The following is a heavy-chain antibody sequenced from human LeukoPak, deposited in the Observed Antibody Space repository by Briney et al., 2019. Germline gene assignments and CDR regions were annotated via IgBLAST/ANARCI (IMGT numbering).Heavy chain of an antibody. CDR1: GYTFTGYY. J-gene: IGHJ4*02. V-gene: IGHV1-2*02. D-gene: IGHD3-22*01. CDR2: INPNSGGT. CDR3: ARSGHYYYDSSGYLGDHFDY. Sequence: ASVKVSCKASGYTFTGYYMHWVRQAPGQGLEWMGWINPNSGGTNYAQKFQGRVTMTRDTSISTAYMELSRLRSDDTAVYYCARSGHYYYDSSGYLGDHFDYWGQGTLVTVSS.